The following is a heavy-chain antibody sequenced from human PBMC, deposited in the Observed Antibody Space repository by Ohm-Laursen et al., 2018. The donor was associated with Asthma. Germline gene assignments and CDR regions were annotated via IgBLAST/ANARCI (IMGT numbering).Heavy chain of an antibody. CDR2: ISYDGSNK. CDR3: AKDQRNRVVVPAAPDY. Sequence: SLRLSCSASGFTFSSYGMHWVRQAPGKGLEWVAVISYDGSNKYYADSVKGRFTISRDNSKNTLYLQVNSLRAEDTAVYYCAKDQRNRVVVPAAPDYWGQGTLVTVSS. V-gene: IGHV3-30*18. D-gene: IGHD2-2*01. J-gene: IGHJ4*02. CDR1: GFTFSSYG.